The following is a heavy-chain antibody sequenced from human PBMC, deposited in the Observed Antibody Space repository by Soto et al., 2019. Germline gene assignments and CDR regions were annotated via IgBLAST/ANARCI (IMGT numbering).Heavy chain of an antibody. D-gene: IGHD4-17*01. CDR2: IYHSGST. CDR3: ARGHPTALER. V-gene: IGHV4-30-2*01. Sequence: SGALSLTCAVSHGSISSGGYSWTWIRQPPGKGLECLGYIYHSGSTYDNPSLKSRVTRAGDRSKNQFSLKLSSVTAADTAVYDGARGHPTALERWGQGTLVTASS. J-gene: IGHJ4*02. CDR1: HGSISSGGYS.